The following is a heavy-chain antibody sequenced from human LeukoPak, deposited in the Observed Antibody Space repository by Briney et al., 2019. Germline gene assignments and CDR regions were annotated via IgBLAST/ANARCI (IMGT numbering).Heavy chain of an antibody. CDR1: GGSFSDYY. D-gene: IGHD6-13*01. J-gene: IGHJ4*02. V-gene: IGHV4-34*01. CDR3: ARVGNSWPHYYFDS. CDR2: ISHSGST. Sequence: PSETLSLTCAVYGGSFSDYYWSWIRQPPGKGLEWIGEISHSGSTNYNPSLKSRVTVSVDTSKNQFSLNLNSVTAADTAVYYCARVGNSWPHYYFDSWGRGTLVTVSS.